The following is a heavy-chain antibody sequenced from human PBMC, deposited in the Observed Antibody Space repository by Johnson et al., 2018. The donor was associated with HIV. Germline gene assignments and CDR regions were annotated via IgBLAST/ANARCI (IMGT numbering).Heavy chain of an antibody. CDR2: IWYDGTNK. J-gene: IGHJ3*02. CDR3: AKHPDAFDI. Sequence: QAGRSLRLFCAASGFIFSSYGMHWVRQAQGKGLEWVVVIWYDGTNKYYDDSVKGRFPVSIDSFKNTQYLQMNSLRADDTAVYYCAKHPDAFDIWGQGTMVTVSS. V-gene: IGHV3-33*06. CDR1: GFIFSSYG.